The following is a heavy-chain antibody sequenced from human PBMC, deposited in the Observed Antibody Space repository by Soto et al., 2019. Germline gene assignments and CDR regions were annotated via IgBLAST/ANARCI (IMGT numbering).Heavy chain of an antibody. V-gene: IGHV1-18*01. CDR1: GYTFTSYD. J-gene: IGHJ4*02. CDR3: ARVRDCISTSCYSLY. CDR2: MNPNSGNT. Sequence: ASVKVSCKASGYTFTSYDINWVRQATGQGFEWMGWMNPNSGNTNYAQKLQGRVTMTTDTSTSTAYMELRSLRSDDTAVYYCARVRDCISTSCYSLYWGQGTLVTVSS. D-gene: IGHD2-2*01.